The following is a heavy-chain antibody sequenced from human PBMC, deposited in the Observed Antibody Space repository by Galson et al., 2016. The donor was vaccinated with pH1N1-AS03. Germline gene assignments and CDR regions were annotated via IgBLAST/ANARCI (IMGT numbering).Heavy chain of an antibody. CDR3: ARDLGGGITKEAY. CDR1: GYTFTSYG. Sequence: SVKVSCKASGYTFTSYGIGWVRQAPGQGLEWMGWISPYNGRTEYAQKLQGRVTMTTDTSTSTAYMELRSLRSDDTAVFYCARDLGGGITKEAYWGQGTLVTVSS. J-gene: IGHJ4*02. V-gene: IGHV1-18*01. D-gene: IGHD3-16*01. CDR2: ISPYNGRT.